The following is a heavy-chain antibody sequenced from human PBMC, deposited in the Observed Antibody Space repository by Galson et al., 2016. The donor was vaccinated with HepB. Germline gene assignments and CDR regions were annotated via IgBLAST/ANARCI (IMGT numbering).Heavy chain of an antibody. Sequence: SLRLSCAASGFNFSTYAMHWVRQAPGKGLEWVSVIYSGGSTYYADSVKGRFTISRHNSKNTLYLQMTSLRGEDTAVYYCARGARRLGLDVWGQGTTVTVSS. V-gene: IGHV3-NL1*01. CDR1: GFNFSTYA. J-gene: IGHJ6*02. CDR2: IYSGGST. CDR3: ARGARRLGLDV.